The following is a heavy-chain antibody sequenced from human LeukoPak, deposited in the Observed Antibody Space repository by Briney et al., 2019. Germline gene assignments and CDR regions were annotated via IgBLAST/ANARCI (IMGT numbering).Heavy chain of an antibody. CDR3: AKGSYGSGSYPYYYYYYYMDV. V-gene: IGHV3-23*01. D-gene: IGHD3-10*01. CDR1: GFTFSTYG. J-gene: IGHJ6*03. CDR2: ISGSGGGT. Sequence: GGTLRLSCEAPGFTFSTYGMSWVRQAPGKGLEWVSAISGSGGGTYYADSVKGRFTISRDNSKNTLYLQMNSLRAEDTAVYYCAKGSYGSGSYPYYYYYYYMDVWGKGTTVTISS.